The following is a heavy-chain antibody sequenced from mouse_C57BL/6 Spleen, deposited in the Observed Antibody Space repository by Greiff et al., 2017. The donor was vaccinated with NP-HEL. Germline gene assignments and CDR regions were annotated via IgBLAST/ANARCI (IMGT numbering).Heavy chain of an antibody. V-gene: IGHV1-81*01. J-gene: IGHJ2*01. D-gene: IGHD4-1*01. CDR1: GYTFTSYG. CDR2: IYPRSGNT. CDR3: ARHDLTGTRGYFDY. Sequence: VQLQQSGAELARPGASVKLSCKASGYTFTSYGISWVKQRTGQGLEWIGEIYPRSGNTYYNEKFKGKATLTADKSSSTAYMELRSLTSEDSAVYFCARHDLTGTRGYFDYWGQGTTLTVSS.